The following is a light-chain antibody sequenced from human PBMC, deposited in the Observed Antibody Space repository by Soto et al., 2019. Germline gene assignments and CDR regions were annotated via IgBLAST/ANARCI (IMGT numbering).Light chain of an antibody. CDR1: QTISTW. Sequence: DIQVTQSPPTLSASVGDRVTITCRASQTISTWMAWYQQKPGKAPKLLVYDASTLQSGVASRFSGSGSGTEFTLIISGLQPDDSATYYCQQYPNTNKPWMFGQGTQVEI. J-gene: IGKJ1*01. CDR2: DAS. CDR3: QQYPNTNKPWM. V-gene: IGKV1-5*01.